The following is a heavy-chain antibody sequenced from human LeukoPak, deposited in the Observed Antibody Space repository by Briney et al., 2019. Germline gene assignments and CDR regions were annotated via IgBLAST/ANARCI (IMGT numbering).Heavy chain of an antibody. CDR2: IYTSGST. D-gene: IGHD2-2*01. J-gene: IGHJ3*02. CDR1: GGSISSYY. Sequence: SETLSLTCTVSGGSISSYYWSWIRQPAGKGLEWIGRIYTSGSTNYNPSLKSRVTMSVDTSKNQFSLKLSSVTAADTAVYYCARDIVVVVPASSAFDIWGQGTMVTVSS. V-gene: IGHV4-4*07. CDR3: ARDIVVVVPASSAFDI.